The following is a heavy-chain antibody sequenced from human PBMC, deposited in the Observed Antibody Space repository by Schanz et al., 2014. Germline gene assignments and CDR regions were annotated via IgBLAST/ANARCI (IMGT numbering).Heavy chain of an antibody. D-gene: IGHD3-9*01. J-gene: IGHJ4*02. CDR3: ARDSRPNYDFLTAYYSIDY. CDR2: IDGKSTTV. Sequence: EGQLAESGGGLVQPGGSLRLSCAVSGFTVSSNHMSWVRQAPGKGLEWLSYIDGKSTTVYYADSVKGRFTISRDNAKNTLYLQMNSLRAEDTAVYYCARDSRPNYDFLTAYYSIDYWGQGTLVTGSS. CDR1: GFTVSSNH. V-gene: IGHV3-48*04.